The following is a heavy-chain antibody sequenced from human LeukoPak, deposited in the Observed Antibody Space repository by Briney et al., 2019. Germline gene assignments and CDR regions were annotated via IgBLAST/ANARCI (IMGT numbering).Heavy chain of an antibody. CDR3: ARQLTEHFYY. V-gene: IGHV3-69-1*01. CDR1: GFTFPDYA. Sequence: GGSLRLSCTAAGFTFPDYAMAWVPQAPGKGLEWVSDITNSGRVHYADPVKGRFTISRDNNKTTLYLQMNNLRPEDAAIYFCARQLTEHFYYWGQGTLVTVSS. CDR2: ITNSGRV. J-gene: IGHJ1*01. D-gene: IGHD1-1*01.